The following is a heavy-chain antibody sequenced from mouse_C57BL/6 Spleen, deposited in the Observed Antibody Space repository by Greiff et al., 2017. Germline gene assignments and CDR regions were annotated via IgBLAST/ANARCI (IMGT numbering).Heavy chain of an antibody. CDR2: IYPGDGDT. V-gene: IGHV1-82*01. CDR3: ARGSTGAMDY. Sequence: QVQLQQSGPELVKPGASVKISCKASGYAFSSSWMNWVKQRPGKGLEWIGRIYPGDGDTNYNGKFKGKATLTADKSSSTAYMQLSSLTSEDSAVYFCARGSTGAMDYWGKGTSVTVSS. CDR1: GYAFSSSW. D-gene: IGHD5-1*01. J-gene: IGHJ4*01.